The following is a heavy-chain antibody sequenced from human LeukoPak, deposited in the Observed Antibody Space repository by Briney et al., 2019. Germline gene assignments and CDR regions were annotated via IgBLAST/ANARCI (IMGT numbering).Heavy chain of an antibody. V-gene: IGHV1-69*05. CDR2: IIPIFGTA. CDR3: GRGPKAGGPHHDMDV. J-gene: IGHJ6*02. Sequence: SVKVSCKASGGTFISYAISWVRQAPGQGLEWMGGIIPIFGTANYAQKFQGRATMTTDTSTSTAYMELRSLSSDDTAVYYCGRGPKAGGPHHDMDVWGRGTTVTVSS. CDR1: GGTFISYA. D-gene: IGHD2-15*01.